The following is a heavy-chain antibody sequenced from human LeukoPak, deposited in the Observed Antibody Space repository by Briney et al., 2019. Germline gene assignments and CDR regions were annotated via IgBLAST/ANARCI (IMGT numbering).Heavy chain of an antibody. Sequence: SVKVSCKASGGTFSSYAISWVRQAPGQGLEWMGGIIPIFGTANYAQKFQGRVTITADESTSTAYMELSSLRSEDTAVYYCAKVGGQLWFPGAYYYMDVWGKGTTVTISS. CDR2: IIPIFGTA. CDR3: AKVGGQLWFPGAYYYMDV. CDR1: GGTFSSYA. V-gene: IGHV1-69*13. D-gene: IGHD5-18*01. J-gene: IGHJ6*03.